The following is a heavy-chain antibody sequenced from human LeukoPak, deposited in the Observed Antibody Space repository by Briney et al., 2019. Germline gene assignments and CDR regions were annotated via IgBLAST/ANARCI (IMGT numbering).Heavy chain of an antibody. Sequence: SVKVSCKASGGTFSSYAISWVRQAPGQGLEWMGGIIPIFGTANYAQKFQGRVTITTDESTSTAYMELSSLRSEDTAVYYCARGPLRSDYYYYYYMDVWGKGTTVTVSS. CDR3: ARGPLRSDYYYYYYMDV. J-gene: IGHJ6*03. CDR1: GGTFSSYA. CDR2: IIPIFGTA. D-gene: IGHD4-17*01. V-gene: IGHV1-69*05.